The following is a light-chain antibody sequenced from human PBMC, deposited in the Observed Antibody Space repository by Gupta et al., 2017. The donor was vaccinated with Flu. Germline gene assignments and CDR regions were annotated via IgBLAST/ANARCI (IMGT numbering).Light chain of an antibody. CDR1: SSDVGNYNL. CDR3: CSYAGSSTWV. V-gene: IGLV2-23*01. CDR2: EGS. Sequence: QSALTQPASVSGSPGQSITTSCTGTSSDVGNYNLVSWYQQRPGKAPKLMIYEGSKRPSGVSNRFSGSKSGNTASLTISGLQAEDEADYYCCSYAGSSTWVFGGGTKLTVL. J-gene: IGLJ3*02.